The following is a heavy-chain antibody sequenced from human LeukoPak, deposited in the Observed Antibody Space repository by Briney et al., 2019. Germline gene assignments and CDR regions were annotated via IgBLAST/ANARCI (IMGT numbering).Heavy chain of an antibody. Sequence: PGGSLRLSCAASGFTFSSYTMNWVRQAPGKGLEWVSIISSGSSYIHYADSVKGRFTISRDNSKNTLYLQMNSLRAEDTAVYYCANGGVMVRGVPTAFDYWGQGTLVTVSS. J-gene: IGHJ4*02. V-gene: IGHV3-21*04. D-gene: IGHD3-10*01. CDR2: ISSGSSYI. CDR1: GFTFSSYT. CDR3: ANGGVMVRGVPTAFDY.